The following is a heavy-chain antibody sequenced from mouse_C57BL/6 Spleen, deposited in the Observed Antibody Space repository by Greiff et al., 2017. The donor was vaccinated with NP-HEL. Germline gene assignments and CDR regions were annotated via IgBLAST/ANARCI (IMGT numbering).Heavy chain of an antibody. CDR3: ARGGQLRLRFAC. V-gene: IGHV1-64*01. CDR1: GYTFTSYW. J-gene: IGHJ3*01. D-gene: IGHD3-2*02. CDR2: IHPNSGST. Sequence: QVQLQQPGAELVKPGASVKLSCKASGYTFTSYWMHWVKQRPGQGLEWIGMIHPNSGSTNYNEKFKSKATLTVDKSSSTAYMQLSSLTSEDSAVYYCARGGQLRLRFACWGQGTLVTVSA.